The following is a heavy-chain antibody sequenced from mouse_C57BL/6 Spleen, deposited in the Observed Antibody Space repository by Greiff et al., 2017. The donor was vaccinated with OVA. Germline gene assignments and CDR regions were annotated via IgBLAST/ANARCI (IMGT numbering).Heavy chain of an antibody. CDR1: GFTFSSYA. CDR3: ARDLIYYGNYPDY. J-gene: IGHJ2*01. CDR2: ISDGGSYT. Sequence: QVVESGGGLVKPGGSLKLSCAASGFTFSSYAMSWVRQTPEKRLEWVATISDGGSYTYYPDNVKGRFTISRDNAKNNLYLQMSHLKSEDTAMXYCARDLIYYGNYPDYWGQGTTLTVSS. V-gene: IGHV5-4*01. D-gene: IGHD2-1*01.